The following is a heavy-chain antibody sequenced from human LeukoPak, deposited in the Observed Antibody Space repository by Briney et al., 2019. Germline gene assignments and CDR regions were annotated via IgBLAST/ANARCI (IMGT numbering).Heavy chain of an antibody. D-gene: IGHD6-19*01. Sequence: GRSLRLSCAASGFTFSSYAMHWVRQAPGKGLEWVAVISYDGSNKYYADSVKGGFTISRDNSKNTLYLQMNSLRAEDTAVYYCAREPNSSGWYYFDYWGQGTLVTVSS. CDR2: ISYDGSNK. CDR3: AREPNSSGWYYFDY. J-gene: IGHJ4*02. V-gene: IGHV3-30-3*01. CDR1: GFTFSSYA.